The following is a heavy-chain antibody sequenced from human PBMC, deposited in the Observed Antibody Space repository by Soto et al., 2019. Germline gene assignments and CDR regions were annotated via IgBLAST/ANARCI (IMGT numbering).Heavy chain of an antibody. CDR1: GYTFTGHY. V-gene: IGHV1-2*02. J-gene: IGHJ4*02. CDR3: GRGRSGQIVVFY. D-gene: IGHD1-26*01. CDR2: IGPETGAT. Sequence: ASVKVSCKASGYTFTGHYIHWVRQAPEQGPEWMGEIGPETGATRYAQKFQGRVTMTRDMSITTVYMELNNLSPDDTAVYYCGRGRSGQIVVFYWGQGTPVTV.